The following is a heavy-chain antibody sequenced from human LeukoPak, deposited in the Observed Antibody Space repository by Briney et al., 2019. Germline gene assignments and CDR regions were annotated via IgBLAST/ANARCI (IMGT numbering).Heavy chain of an antibody. CDR1: GFIFDDYA. V-gene: IGHV3-9*01. J-gene: IGHJ3*02. CDR3: ARGTTIFGVVNLDAFDI. D-gene: IGHD3-3*01. CDR2: ITWNSDSI. Sequence: GGSLRLSCAASGFIFDDYAMHWVRQAPGKGLEWVSGITWNSDSIDYADSVKGRFTISRDNAKNSLYLQMNSLRAEDTAVYYCARGTTIFGVVNLDAFDIWGQGTMVTVSS.